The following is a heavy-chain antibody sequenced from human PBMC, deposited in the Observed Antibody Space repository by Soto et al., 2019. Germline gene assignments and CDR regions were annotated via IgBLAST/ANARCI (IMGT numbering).Heavy chain of an antibody. CDR3: ARVGSSSWYYFDY. D-gene: IGHD6-13*01. CDR2: IYHSGST. Sequence: SETLSLTCAVSGGSISSGGYSWSWIRQPPGKGLEWIGYIYHSGSTYYNPSLKSRVTISVDRSKNQFSLKLSSVTAADTAVYYCARVGSSSWYYFDYWGQGTLVTVSS. J-gene: IGHJ4*02. V-gene: IGHV4-30-2*01. CDR1: GGSISSGGYS.